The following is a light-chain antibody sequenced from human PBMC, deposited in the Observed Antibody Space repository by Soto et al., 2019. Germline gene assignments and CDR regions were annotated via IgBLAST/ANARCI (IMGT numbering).Light chain of an antibody. CDR2: GAS. Sequence: EIVLTPSPGPLYLSPGERATLSCRASQSVSTSYLAWYQQKPGQAPRLLIYGASSRATGIPDRFSGSGSGTDFCDTISRLGAEDCAMYYCQQYGRIPQFTCGAGTKVDIK. V-gene: IGKV3-20*01. J-gene: IGKJ3*01. CDR3: QQYGRIPQFT. CDR1: QSVSTSY.